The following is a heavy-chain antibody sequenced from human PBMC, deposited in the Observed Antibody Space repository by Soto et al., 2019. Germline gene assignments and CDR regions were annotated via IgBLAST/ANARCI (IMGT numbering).Heavy chain of an antibody. CDR1: GFTFSNAW. J-gene: IGHJ4*02. Sequence: EVQLVESGGDLVKPGGSLRLSCVGSGFTFSNAWMDWVRQAPGKGLEWVGRIKRKIDGETTEYAAPVKGRFTISRDDSKNTVYLQMNGLRTEDTAVYYCATVGYSSSWYRFDYWGRGTLVTASS. D-gene: IGHD6-13*01. CDR3: ATVGYSSSWYRFDY. V-gene: IGHV3-15*07. CDR2: IKRKIDGETT.